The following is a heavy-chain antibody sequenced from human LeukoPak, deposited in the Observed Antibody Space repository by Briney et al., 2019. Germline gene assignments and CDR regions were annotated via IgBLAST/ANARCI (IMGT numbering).Heavy chain of an antibody. CDR3: ARTHYIGMVRTYWFDS. V-gene: IGHV2-5*02. J-gene: IGHJ5*01. D-gene: IGHD3-10*01. CDR2: IYWDDNK. Sequence: SGPTLVNPTQTLTLTCTFSGFSLRTTGVGVGWIRQPPGKALEWLALIYWDDNKLYSPSLKSRLTIIKDTSKNQVVLTMTNMGPVDTATYYCARTHYIGMVRTYWFDSWGQGTLVTVSS. CDR1: GFSLRTTGVG.